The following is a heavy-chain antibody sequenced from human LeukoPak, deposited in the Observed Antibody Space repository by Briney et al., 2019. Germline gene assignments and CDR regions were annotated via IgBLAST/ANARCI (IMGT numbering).Heavy chain of an antibody. V-gene: IGHV4-59*11. Sequence: SETLSLTCTVSGGSISSHYWSWIRQPPGKGLEWIGYMHYSGSTNYNPSLKSRVTMSVGTSKNQFSLKLGSVTAADTAVYYCASLYCSSTSCYLDYWGQGTLVTVSS. D-gene: IGHD2-2*01. CDR2: MHYSGST. J-gene: IGHJ4*02. CDR3: ASLYCSSTSCYLDY. CDR1: GGSISSHY.